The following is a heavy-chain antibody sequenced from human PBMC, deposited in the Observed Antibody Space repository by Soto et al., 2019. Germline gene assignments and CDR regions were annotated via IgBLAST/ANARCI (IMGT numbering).Heavy chain of an antibody. CDR2: MYNTGST. D-gene: IGHD2-21*02. Sequence: TSETRSLTCTVSGGSISGCYWRGLRHPPGKELEWIGYMYNTGSTAYNPSFQSRVTISVDTSKNQFSLKLNSVTAADTAVYYCARDLWGYCGTDCYPLDVWGQGTTVT. J-gene: IGHJ6*02. CDR1: GGSISGCY. CDR3: ARDLWGYCGTDCYPLDV. V-gene: IGHV4-59*01.